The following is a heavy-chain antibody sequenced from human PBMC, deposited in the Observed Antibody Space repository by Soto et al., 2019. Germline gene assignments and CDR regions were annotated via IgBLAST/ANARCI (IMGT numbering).Heavy chain of an antibody. CDR1: GYTFTSYG. CDR3: ARGAYYDSSGYYDAFDI. V-gene: IGHV1-18*01. D-gene: IGHD3-22*01. CDR2: ISAYNGNT. J-gene: IGHJ3*02. Sequence: GASVKVSCKASGYTFTSYGISWVRQAPGQGLEWMGWISAYNGNTNYAQKLQGRVTMTTDTSTSTAYMELRSLRSDDTAVYYCARGAYYDSSGYYDAFDIWGQGTMVTV.